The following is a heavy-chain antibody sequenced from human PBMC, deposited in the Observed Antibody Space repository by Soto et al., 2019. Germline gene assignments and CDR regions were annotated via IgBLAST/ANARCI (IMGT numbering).Heavy chain of an antibody. CDR2: ISGSSDST. V-gene: IGHV3-23*01. J-gene: IGHJ3*02. D-gene: IGHD3-22*01. CDR3: ATNLLDDSSGYFLGDDTVHFGI. Sequence: VGSVRLSCADSGFTFSSDAMSWVRYAPGKGREWVLAISGSSDSTYYAHSVKGRCTIPRDNSKSTLYLQMNSLRAEDTAVYYCATNLLDDSSGYFLGDDTVHFGIWGTVTMGTVSS. CDR1: GFTFSSDA.